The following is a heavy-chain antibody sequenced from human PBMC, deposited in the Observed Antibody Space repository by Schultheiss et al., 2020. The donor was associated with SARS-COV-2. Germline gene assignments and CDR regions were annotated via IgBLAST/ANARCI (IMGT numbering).Heavy chain of an antibody. CDR3: ARASKAKDIVVVSAVIFYYGMDV. V-gene: IGHV4-38-2*02. J-gene: IGHJ6*02. CDR2: IYHSGST. D-gene: IGHD2-2*01. Sequence: SQTLSLTCSVSGYSISNGYYWGWIRQPPGKGLEWIGSIYHSGSTHYNPSLKSRVTISVDTSKNQFSLKLSSVTAADTAVYYCARASKAKDIVVVSAVIFYYGMDVWGQGTTVTVSS. CDR1: GYSISNGYY.